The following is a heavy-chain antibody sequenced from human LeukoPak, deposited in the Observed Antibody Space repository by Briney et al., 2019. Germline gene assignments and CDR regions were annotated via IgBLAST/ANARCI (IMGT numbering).Heavy chain of an antibody. J-gene: IGHJ4*02. V-gene: IGHV6-1*01. CDR3: VKTASDRRIFDY. D-gene: IGHD1-1*01. CDR2: TYYRSKWEN. Sequence: SQTLSLTCGISGDSVSSNSAAWHWIRQSPSRGLQWLGRTYYRSKWENDYAVSVKGRITISPDTFKNQFSLQLSSVTPEDTAVYYCVKTASDRRIFDYWGQGTLVTVSS. CDR1: GDSVSSNSAA.